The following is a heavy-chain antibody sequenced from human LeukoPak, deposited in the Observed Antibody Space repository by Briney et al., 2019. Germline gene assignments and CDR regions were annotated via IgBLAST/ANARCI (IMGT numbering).Heavy chain of an antibody. CDR3: ARDHSGDSSGYYPLEY. Sequence: GGSLRLSCAASGFTFSSYEMNWVRQAPGKGLEWVSYINSSGSTIYYADSVKGRFTISRDNAKNSLYLQMNSLRAEDTAVYYCARDHSGDSSGYYPLEYWGQGTLVTVSS. D-gene: IGHD3-22*01. J-gene: IGHJ4*02. CDR2: INSSGSTI. CDR1: GFTFSSYE. V-gene: IGHV3-48*03.